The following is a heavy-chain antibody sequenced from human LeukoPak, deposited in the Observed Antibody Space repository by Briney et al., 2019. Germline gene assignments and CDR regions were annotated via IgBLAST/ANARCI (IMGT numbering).Heavy chain of an antibody. J-gene: IGHJ4*02. CDR2: ISYDGRSK. Sequence: GRSLRLSCAASGFTFSSYGMHWVRQAPGKGLEWVAVISYDGRSKYYADSMKGRFTISRDNSKNTLYLQMNSLRDEDTAVYYCARGGHCSSTSCYLDYWGQGTLVTVSS. D-gene: IGHD2-2*01. V-gene: IGHV3-30*03. CDR3: ARGGHCSSTSCYLDY. CDR1: GFTFSSYG.